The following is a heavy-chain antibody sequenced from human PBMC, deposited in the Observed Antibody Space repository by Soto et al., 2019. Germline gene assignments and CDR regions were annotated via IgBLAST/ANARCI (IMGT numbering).Heavy chain of an antibody. CDR1: GYTFTHYA. D-gene: IGHD1-26*01. Sequence: QVQFVQSGAEVKKPGASVKVSCKASGYTFTHYAIHWLRQAPGQSLEWMGWIDTGNHNTKYSQKFQGRVTITTDTFANTADMELSSLTSEDTAVYYCARDAKWDPRGVEAQQDDYFGYWGPGTLVTVSS. J-gene: IGHJ4*02. CDR2: IDTGNHNT. CDR3: ARDAKWDPRGVEAQQDDYFGY. V-gene: IGHV1-3*04.